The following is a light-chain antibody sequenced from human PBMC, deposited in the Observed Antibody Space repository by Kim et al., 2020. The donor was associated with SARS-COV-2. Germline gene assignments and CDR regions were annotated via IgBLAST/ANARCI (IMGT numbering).Light chain of an antibody. CDR3: QQYYSHPLT. Sequence: DIQMTQSPSSLSASVGDRLTLTCRASQDISNSLAWYQQKPGKAPKLLLSATSKLERGVPSRFSGSGSGTTYTLTISNLQPEDFATYYCQQYYSHPLTFGGGTKVAIK. V-gene: IGKV1-NL1*01. J-gene: IGKJ4*01. CDR2: ATS. CDR1: QDISNS.